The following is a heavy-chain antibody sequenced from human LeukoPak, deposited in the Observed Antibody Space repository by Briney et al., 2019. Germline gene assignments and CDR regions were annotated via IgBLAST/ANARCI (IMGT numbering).Heavy chain of an antibody. CDR2: ISGSGGNT. D-gene: IGHD3-22*01. CDR1: GFTFSSYA. CDR3: AKAKTMTHDAFDI. J-gene: IGHJ3*02. V-gene: IGHV3-23*01. Sequence: PGGSLRLSCAASGFTFSSYAMSCVRQAPGKGLEWVSAISGSGGNTYYADSVKGRFTISRDNSKNTLYLQMNSLRAEDTAVYYCAKAKTMTHDAFDIWGQGTMATVSS.